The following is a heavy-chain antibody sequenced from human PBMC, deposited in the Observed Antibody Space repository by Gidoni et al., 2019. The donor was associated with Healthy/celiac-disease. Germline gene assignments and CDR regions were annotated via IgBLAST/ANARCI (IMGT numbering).Heavy chain of an antibody. J-gene: IGHJ4*02. CDR3: ARAPPTGYSSSWYEYYFDY. Sequence: QVQLVESGGGVVQPGRSLRLSCAASGFTFSSYGMHWVRQAPGKGLEWGAVIWYDGSNKYYADSVKGRFTISRDNSKNTLYLQMNSLRAEDTAVYYCARAPPTGYSSSWYEYYFDYWGQGTLVTVSS. CDR1: GFTFSSYG. CDR2: IWYDGSNK. D-gene: IGHD6-13*01. V-gene: IGHV3-33*01.